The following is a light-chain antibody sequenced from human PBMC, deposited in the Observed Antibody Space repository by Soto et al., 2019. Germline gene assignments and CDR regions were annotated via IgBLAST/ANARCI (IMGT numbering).Light chain of an antibody. CDR3: QSYNDWPFT. J-gene: IGKJ2*01. CDR2: GAS. V-gene: IGKV3-15*01. CDR1: ESLSTY. Sequence: EIVMTQSPATLSVSPGERVTLSCRASESLSTYLAWYQQIPCQAPRLPIYGASTKATGIPARFSGSGSATDFTLTISSLXSXDFAVYYCQSYNDWPFTFGQGTKLEI.